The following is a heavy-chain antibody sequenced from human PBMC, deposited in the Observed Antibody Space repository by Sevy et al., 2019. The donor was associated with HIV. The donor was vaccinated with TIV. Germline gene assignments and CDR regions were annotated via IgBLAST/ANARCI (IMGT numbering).Heavy chain of an antibody. CDR3: ARDGTHFYYDSNNPMGGW. Sequence: GGSLRLSCAASGFTFSSYWMSWVRQVPGKGLEWVANINQDGTKKNYVDSVKGRFTISRDNAKNSLYLQMNSLRAEDTALYYCARDGTHFYYDSNNPMGGWWGQGTLVTVSS. CDR2: INQDGTKK. D-gene: IGHD3-22*01. V-gene: IGHV3-7*01. J-gene: IGHJ4*02. CDR1: GFTFSSYW.